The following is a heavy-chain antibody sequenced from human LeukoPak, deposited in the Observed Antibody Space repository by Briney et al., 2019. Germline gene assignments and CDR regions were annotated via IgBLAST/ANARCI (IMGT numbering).Heavy chain of an antibody. CDR1: VYTFTSYG. CDR3: ARVLDILTGYYIDY. D-gene: IGHD3-9*01. V-gene: IGHV1-18*01. Sequence: ASVKVSCKASVYTFTSYGISWVRQAPGQGLEWMGWISAYNGKTNYAQKLQGRVTMTTDTSTSTAYMELRSLRSDDTAVYYCARVLDILTGYYIDYWGQGTLVTVSS. J-gene: IGHJ4*02. CDR2: ISAYNGKT.